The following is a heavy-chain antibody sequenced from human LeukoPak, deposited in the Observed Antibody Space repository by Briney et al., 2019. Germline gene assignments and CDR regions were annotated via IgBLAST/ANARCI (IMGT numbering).Heavy chain of an antibody. Sequence: GGTLRLSCAASGVTFSSYAMHWVRQAPGKGLEWVAVISYDGSNKYYADSVKGRFTISRDNSKNPLYLQMNSLRAEDTAVYYCARAVAARGRSVDGYWGQGTLVTVSS. CDR1: GVTFSSYA. V-gene: IGHV3-30*04. J-gene: IGHJ4*02. CDR3: ARAVAARGRSVDGY. CDR2: ISYDGSNK. D-gene: IGHD6-6*01.